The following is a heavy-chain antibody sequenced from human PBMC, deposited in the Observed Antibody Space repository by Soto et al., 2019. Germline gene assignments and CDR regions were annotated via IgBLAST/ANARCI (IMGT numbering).Heavy chain of an antibody. V-gene: IGHV4-31*03. Sequence: SETLSLTCTVSGGSISSGGYYWSWIRQHPGKGLEWIGYIYYSGSTYYNPSLKSRVTISVDTSKNQFSLKLSSVTAADTAVYYCAREADEDIVVVPAAMARVGATRYFDYWGQGTLVTVSS. D-gene: IGHD2-2*01. CDR3: AREADEDIVVVPAAMARVGATRYFDY. J-gene: IGHJ4*02. CDR1: GGSISSGGYY. CDR2: IYYSGST.